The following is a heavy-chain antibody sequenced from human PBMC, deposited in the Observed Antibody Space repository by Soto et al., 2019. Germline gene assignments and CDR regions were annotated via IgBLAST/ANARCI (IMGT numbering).Heavy chain of an antibody. CDR2: IYSGGST. CDR3: ARDRVESGYPEYFQH. CDR1: GFTVSSNY. J-gene: IGHJ1*01. V-gene: IGHV3-53*01. D-gene: IGHD3-22*01. Sequence: EVQLVESGRGLIQPGGSPRLSCAASGFTVSSNYMSWVRQAPGKGLEWVSVIYSGGSTYYADSVKGRFTISRDNSKNTLYLQMNSLRAEDTAVYYCARDRVESGYPEYFQHWGQGTLVTVSS.